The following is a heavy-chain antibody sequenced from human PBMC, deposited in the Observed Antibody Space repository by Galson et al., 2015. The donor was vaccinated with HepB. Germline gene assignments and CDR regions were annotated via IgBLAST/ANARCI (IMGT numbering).Heavy chain of an antibody. CDR1: GFTFSSYG. V-gene: IGHV3-33*08. CDR2: IWYDGSNK. Sequence: SLRPSCAASGFTFSSYGMHWVRQAPGKGLEWVAVIWYDGSNKYYADSVKGRFTISRDNSKNTLYLQMNSLRAEDTAVYYCARGTEWELLHDYYGMDVWGQGTTVTVSS. D-gene: IGHD1-26*01. CDR3: ARGTEWELLHDYYGMDV. J-gene: IGHJ6*02.